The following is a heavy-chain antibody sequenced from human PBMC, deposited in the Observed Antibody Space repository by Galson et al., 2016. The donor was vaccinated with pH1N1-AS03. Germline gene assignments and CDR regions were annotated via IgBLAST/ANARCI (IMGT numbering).Heavy chain of an antibody. J-gene: IGHJ4*02. D-gene: IGHD6-19*01. CDR1: GFTFSPYA. CDR2: ISSDGSNK. V-gene: IGHV3-30*04. Sequence: SLRLSCAGSGFTFSPYAMHWVRQAPGKGLEWVAVISSDGSNKYYSDSGKGRFTISRDNSKSTLYLQMNSLRAEDSAVYYCARDTVVGTGFEYWGQGTLVTVSS. CDR3: ARDTVVGTGFEY.